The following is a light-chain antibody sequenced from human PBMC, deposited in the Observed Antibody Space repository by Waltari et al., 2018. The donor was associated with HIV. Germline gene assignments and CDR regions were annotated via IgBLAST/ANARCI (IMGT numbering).Light chain of an antibody. CDR1: SSNIGAGYD. CDR3: QSFDSRLSGWV. Sequence: QSVLTQPPSVSGAPGQRVTISCTGSSSNIGAGYDVHWYQQFPGTAPKLLIYVNSKRPSGVPDRFSGSKSGTSASLAISGLQAEDEAEYYCQSFDSRLSGWVFGGGTKLTVL. J-gene: IGLJ3*02. CDR2: VNS. V-gene: IGLV1-40*01.